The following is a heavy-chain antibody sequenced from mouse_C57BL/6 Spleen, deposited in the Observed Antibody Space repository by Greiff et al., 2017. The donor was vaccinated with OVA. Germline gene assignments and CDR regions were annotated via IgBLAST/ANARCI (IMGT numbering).Heavy chain of an antibody. J-gene: IGHJ1*03. CDR2: IYPRSGNT. V-gene: IGHV1-81*01. CDR3: ARGGYDFWDFDV. D-gene: IGHD2-4*01. CDR1: GYTFTSYG. Sequence: VQLQQSGAELARPGASVKLSCKASGYTFTSYGISWVKQRTGQGLEWIGEIYPRSGNTYYNEKFKGKATLTADKSSSTAYMELRSLTSEDSAVYFCARGGYDFWDFDVWGTGTTVTVSS.